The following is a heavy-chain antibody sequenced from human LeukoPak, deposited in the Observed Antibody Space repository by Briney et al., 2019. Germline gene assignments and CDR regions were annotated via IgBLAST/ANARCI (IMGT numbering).Heavy chain of an antibody. D-gene: IGHD3-10*01. J-gene: IGHJ6*02. CDR1: GFTFDDYA. Sequence: GRSLRLSCAASGFTFDDYAMHWVRQAPGKGLEWVSGISWNSGSIGYADSVKGRFTISRDNAKNSLYLQMNSLRAEDTALYYCAKGSGSYYYYYYGMDVWGQGTTVTVSS. CDR2: ISWNSGSI. V-gene: IGHV3-9*01. CDR3: AKGSGSYYYYYYGMDV.